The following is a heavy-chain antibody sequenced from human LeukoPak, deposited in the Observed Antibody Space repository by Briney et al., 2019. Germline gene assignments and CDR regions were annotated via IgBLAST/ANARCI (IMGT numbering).Heavy chain of an antibody. CDR1: GFIFSSFA. CDR2: IYSGGST. V-gene: IGHV3-66*02. CDR3: ARDDGWFDP. Sequence: TGGSLRLSCAASGFIFSSFAMSWVRQAPGKGLEWVSVIYSGGSTYYADSVKGRFTISRDNSKNTLYLQMNSLRAEDTAVYYCARDDGWFDPWGQGTLVTVSS. J-gene: IGHJ5*02.